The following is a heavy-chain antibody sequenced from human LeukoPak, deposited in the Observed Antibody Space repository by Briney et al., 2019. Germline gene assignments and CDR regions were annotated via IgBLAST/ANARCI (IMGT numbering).Heavy chain of an antibody. CDR1: GDSVSSINGA. J-gene: IGHJ4*02. CDR2: TYYRSKWYN. CDR3: ARDEYRNAY. D-gene: IGHD5-18*01. V-gene: IGHV6-1*01. Sequence: SQTLSLTCAISGDSVSSINGAWNWIRQSPSRGLEWLGRTYYRSKWYNDYAVSMRGRITINPDTSKNQFSLQLNSVTPEDTAVYYCARDEYRNAYWGQGTLVTVSS.